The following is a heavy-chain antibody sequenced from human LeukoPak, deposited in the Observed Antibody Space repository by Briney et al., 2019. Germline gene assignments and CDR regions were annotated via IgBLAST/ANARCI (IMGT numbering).Heavy chain of an antibody. D-gene: IGHD1-26*01. CDR1: GFTFSDYH. CDR3: ARDPYSGSYGDYYYYYMDV. V-gene: IGHV3-21*01. CDR2: ITSTSSYV. Sequence: PGGSLRLSCAASGFTFSDYHMDWVRQAPGKRLEWVSSITSTSSYVFYADSVKGRFTISRDNAKNSLYLQMYSLRAEDTAVYYCARDPYSGSYGDYYYYYMDVWGKGTTVTISS. J-gene: IGHJ6*03.